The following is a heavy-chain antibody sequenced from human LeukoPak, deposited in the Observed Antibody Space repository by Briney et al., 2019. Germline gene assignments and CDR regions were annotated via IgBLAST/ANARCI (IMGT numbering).Heavy chain of an antibody. Sequence: GGSLRLSCAASGFTFSSYAMSWVRQAPGKGLEWVSAISGSADSTNYADSVKGRFTISRDNSKNTLYLQMNSLRAEDTAVYYCAPARYGSGSLSRWGQGTLVTVSS. V-gene: IGHV3-23*01. D-gene: IGHD3-10*01. CDR2: ISGSADST. CDR3: APARYGSGSLSR. J-gene: IGHJ4*02. CDR1: GFTFSSYA.